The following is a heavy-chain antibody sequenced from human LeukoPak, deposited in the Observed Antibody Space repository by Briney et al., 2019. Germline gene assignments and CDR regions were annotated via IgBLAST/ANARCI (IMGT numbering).Heavy chain of an antibody. V-gene: IGHV3-9*01. J-gene: IGHJ3*01. Sequence: PGGSLRLSCAASGFTFDDYAMHWVRQAPGKGLEWVSGITWNSGNIGYADSVKGRFTIFRDNAKNSLYLQMNSLRAEDTALYYCTKDRARTLNAFDVWGQGTMVTVSS. CDR2: ITWNSGNI. D-gene: IGHD1-14*01. CDR3: TKDRARTLNAFDV. CDR1: GFTFDDYA.